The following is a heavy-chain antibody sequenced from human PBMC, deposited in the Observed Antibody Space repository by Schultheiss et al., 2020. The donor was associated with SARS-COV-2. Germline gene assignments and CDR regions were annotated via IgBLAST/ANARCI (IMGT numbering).Heavy chain of an antibody. CDR2: ISGHNGNT. D-gene: IGHD4-23*01. Sequence: ASVKVSCKASGYTFTSYGISWVRQAPGQGLEWMGWISGHNGNTKYAQKFQGRVTMTTDTSTSTAYMELRSLRSDDTAVYYCAKDQGHYGGNSGRAKRGHSNWFDPWGQGTLVTVSS. J-gene: IGHJ5*02. CDR3: AKDQGHYGGNSGRAKRGHSNWFDP. V-gene: IGHV1-18*01. CDR1: GYTFTSYG.